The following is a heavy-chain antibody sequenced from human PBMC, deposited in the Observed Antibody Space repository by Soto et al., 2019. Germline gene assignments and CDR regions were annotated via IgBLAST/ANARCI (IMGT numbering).Heavy chain of an antibody. CDR3: AKAIEQGLVWSLDL. Sequence: QVHLVESGGGVVQPGGSLRLSCAASGFSFSNFGMHWVRQAPGKGLEWVTVISYDGRYKYYADSVKGRFTISRDNSKNTLYLQVNSLRAEDTAVYYCAKAIEQGLVWSLDLWGRGTLVTVSS. J-gene: IGHJ2*01. D-gene: IGHD6-19*01. CDR1: GFSFSNFG. CDR2: ISYDGRYK. V-gene: IGHV3-30*18.